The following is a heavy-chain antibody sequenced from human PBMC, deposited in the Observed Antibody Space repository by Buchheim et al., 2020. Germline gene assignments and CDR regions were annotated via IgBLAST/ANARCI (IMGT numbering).Heavy chain of an antibody. CDR3: ARLPEKVGVNFLDF. D-gene: IGHD1-26*01. CDR2: INHSGNT. CDR1: GGSFSGFF. J-gene: IGHJ4*02. V-gene: IGHV4-34*01. Sequence: QVQLHQWGARLLKPSEPLSLTCAVYGGSFSGFFWSWVRQPPGKGLEWIGEINHSGNTNYNPSLKSRVIMSVDTSKNQFSLKLSSMTAADSAVYYCARLPEKVGVNFLDFWGQG.